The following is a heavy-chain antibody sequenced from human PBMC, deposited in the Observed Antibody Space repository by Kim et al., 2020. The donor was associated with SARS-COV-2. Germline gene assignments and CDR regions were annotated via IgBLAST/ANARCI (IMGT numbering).Heavy chain of an antibody. D-gene: IGHD1-1*01. CDR3: ARDKPFIWNDVAFDY. J-gene: IGHJ4*02. CDR1: GFTFSSYG. V-gene: IGHV3-33*01. Sequence: GGSLRLSCAASGFTFSSYGIHWVRQAPGKGLEWVAVIWYDESNKYYADSVKGRFTISRDNSKNTLYLQMNSLRAEDTAVYYCARDKPFIWNDVAFDYWGQGTRVTVSS. CDR2: IWYDESNK.